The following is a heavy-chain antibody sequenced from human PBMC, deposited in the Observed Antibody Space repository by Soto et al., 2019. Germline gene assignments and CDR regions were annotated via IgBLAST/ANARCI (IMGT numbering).Heavy chain of an antibody. D-gene: IGHD7-27*01. J-gene: IGHJ6*03. CDR3: ARARTGNTLYYYYMDV. CDR2: SSSSSSYI. V-gene: IGHV3-21*01. CDR1: GFTFSSYS. Sequence: EVQLVESGGGLVKPGGSLRLSCAASGFTFSSYSMNWVRQAPGTGLEWVSSSSSSSSYIYYVDSVKGRVTISRDNAKNSLYLQMNSLRAEDTAVYCCARARTGNTLYYYYMDVWGKGTTVTVSS.